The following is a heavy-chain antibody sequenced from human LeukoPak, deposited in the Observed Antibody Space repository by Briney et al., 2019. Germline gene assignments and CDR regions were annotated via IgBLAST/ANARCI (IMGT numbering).Heavy chain of an antibody. CDR1: GFTFSSYS. CDR3: ARYFVP. CDR2: IYYSGST. J-gene: IGHJ5*02. Sequence: GSLRLSCAASGFTFSSYSMNWVRQPPGKGLEWIGSIYYSGSTYYNPSLKSRVTISVDTSKNQFSLKLSSVTAADTAVYYCARYFVPWGQGTLVTVSS. V-gene: IGHV4-39*07. D-gene: IGHD3-9*01.